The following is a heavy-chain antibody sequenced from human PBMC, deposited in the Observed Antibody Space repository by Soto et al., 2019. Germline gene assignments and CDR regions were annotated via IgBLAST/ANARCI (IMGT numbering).Heavy chain of an antibody. V-gene: IGHV3-21*01. CDR1: GFTLSTHN. CDR2: ISTGSSYI. CDR3: ARDRDGYNSNWFDP. Sequence: PGGSLRLSCAASGFTLSTHNMNWVRQAPGKGLEWVSSISTGSSYIYYADSVKGRFTISRDNAQNSLYLQMNSLTVEDTAVYYCARDRDGYNSNWFDPWGRGTLVTVS. D-gene: IGHD5-12*01. J-gene: IGHJ5*02.